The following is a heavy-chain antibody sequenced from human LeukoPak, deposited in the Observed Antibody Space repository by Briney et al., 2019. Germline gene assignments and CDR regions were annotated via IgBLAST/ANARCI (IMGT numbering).Heavy chain of an antibody. V-gene: IGHV1-69*04. Sequence: SVKVSCKASGGTFSSYAISWVRQAPGQGLEWMGRIIPILGIANYAQKFQGRVTMTTDTSTSTAYMELRSLRSDDTAVYYCAREATITTLYYYYYMDVWGKGTTVTVSS. CDR2: IIPILGIA. CDR1: GGTFSSYA. CDR3: AREATITTLYYYYYMDV. D-gene: IGHD4-11*01. J-gene: IGHJ6*03.